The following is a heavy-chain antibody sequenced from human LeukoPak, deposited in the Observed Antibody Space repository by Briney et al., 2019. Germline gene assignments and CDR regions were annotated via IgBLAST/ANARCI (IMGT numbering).Heavy chain of an antibody. Sequence: GESLKISCKGSGYSFTKFWIGWVRQMPGKGLEWMGIIYPGDSDTRYSPSFQGQVSISADKSISTAYLQWSSLKASDTAMYYCARHFRSMPFDIWGQGTMVTVSS. V-gene: IGHV5-51*01. CDR2: IYPGDSDT. J-gene: IGHJ3*02. CDR3: ARHFRSMPFDI. D-gene: IGHD2-21*01. CDR1: GYSFTKFW.